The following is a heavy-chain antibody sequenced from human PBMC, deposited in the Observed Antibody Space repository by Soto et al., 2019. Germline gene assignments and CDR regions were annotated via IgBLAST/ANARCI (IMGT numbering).Heavy chain of an antibody. J-gene: IGHJ4*02. CDR3: ARSDFDWLSKARYYFDY. CDR1: GYTFTSYY. D-gene: IGHD3-9*01. CDR2: INPSGGST. V-gene: IGHV1-46*01. Sequence: ASVKVSCKASGYTFTSYYIHWVRQAPGQGLEWMGIINPSGGSTTYAQKFQGRVTMTRDTSTSTVYTELSSLRSEDTAVYYCARSDFDWLSKARYYFDYWGQGTLVTVSS.